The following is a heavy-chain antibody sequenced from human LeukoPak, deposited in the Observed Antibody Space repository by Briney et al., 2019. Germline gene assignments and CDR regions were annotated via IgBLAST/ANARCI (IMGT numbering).Heavy chain of an antibody. CDR2: ISGSGGST. V-gene: IGHV3-23*01. D-gene: IGHD2-15*01. CDR1: GFTFSSYA. Sequence: GGSLRLSCAASGFTFSSYAMSWVRQAPGKGLEWVSAISGSGGSTYYADSVKGRFTISRDNSKNTLYLQMNSLRAEDTAVYYCARVVVAAPTNDAFDIWGQGTMVTVSS. CDR3: ARVVVAAPTNDAFDI. J-gene: IGHJ3*02.